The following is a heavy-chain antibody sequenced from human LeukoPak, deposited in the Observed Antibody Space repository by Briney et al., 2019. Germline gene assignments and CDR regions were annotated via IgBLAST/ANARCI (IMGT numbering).Heavy chain of an antibody. J-gene: IGHJ6*03. CDR2: INHGGGT. D-gene: IGHD3-16*01. CDR1: GGSFSGYY. CDR3: ARVKDPGGYYYYYYMDV. Sequence: SETLSLTCAVYGGSFSGYYWSWIRQPPGKGLEWIGEINHGGGTKYNPSLKSRVTISVDTSKNQFSLKLSSVTAADTAMYYCARVKDPGGYYYYYYMDVWGKGTTVTVSS. V-gene: IGHV4-34*01.